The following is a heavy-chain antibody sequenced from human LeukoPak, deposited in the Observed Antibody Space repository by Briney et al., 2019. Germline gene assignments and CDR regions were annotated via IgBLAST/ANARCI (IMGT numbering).Heavy chain of an antibody. CDR2: INHSGST. Sequence: SETLSLTCAVYGGSFSGYYWSWIRQPPGKGLELIGEINHSGSTNYNPSLKSRVTISVDTSKNQFSLKLSSVTAADTAVYYCARGLARLFITNYYYMDVWGKGTTVTVSS. CDR3: ARGLARLFITNYYYMDV. D-gene: IGHD6-25*01. V-gene: IGHV4-34*01. CDR1: GGSFSGYY. J-gene: IGHJ6*03.